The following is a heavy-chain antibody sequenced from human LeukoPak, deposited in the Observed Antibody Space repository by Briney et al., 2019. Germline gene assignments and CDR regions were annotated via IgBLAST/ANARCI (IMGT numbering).Heavy chain of an antibody. CDR3: ATGDSGRGPFDY. CDR2: IIPVFGTA. D-gene: IGHD5-12*01. J-gene: IGHJ4*02. V-gene: IGHV1-69*06. CDR1: GGSISSHP. Sequence: SVKVSCKASGGSISSHPVSWVRPAPGQGLEWMGGIIPVFGTADYAQKFQGRITITADTSTSTVYMEWSSLRFEDTAIYFCATGDSGRGPFDYWGQGTLVTVSS.